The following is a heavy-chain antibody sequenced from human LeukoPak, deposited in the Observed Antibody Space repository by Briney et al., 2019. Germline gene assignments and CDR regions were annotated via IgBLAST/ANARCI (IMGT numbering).Heavy chain of an antibody. J-gene: IGHJ5*02. CDR2: INPNSGGT. V-gene: IGHV1-2*02. CDR1: GYTFTGYY. Sequence: ASVKVSCKASGYTFTGYYMHWVRQAPGQGLEWMGWINPNSGGTNYGQKLQGRVTMTRDASTSTVYMELSSLRSEDTAVYYCARATYYDSSFWFDPWGQGTLVTVSS. D-gene: IGHD3-22*01. CDR3: ARATYYDSSFWFDP.